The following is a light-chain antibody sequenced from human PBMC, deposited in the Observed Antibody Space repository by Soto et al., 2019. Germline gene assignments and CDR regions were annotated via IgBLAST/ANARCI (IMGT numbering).Light chain of an antibody. CDR1: SSDFNNYNR. CDR2: EVN. V-gene: IGLV2-18*02. CDR3: SSYTTDSTYV. J-gene: IGLJ1*01. Sequence: QSVLSPPASVCVSPGQSVTISCTGISSDFNNYNRVSWYQRPPGTGPKLIILEVNNRPSGVPNRFSGSKSGNTASLTIFGLQAEDEGEYYCSSYTTDSTYVFGPGTKVTVL.